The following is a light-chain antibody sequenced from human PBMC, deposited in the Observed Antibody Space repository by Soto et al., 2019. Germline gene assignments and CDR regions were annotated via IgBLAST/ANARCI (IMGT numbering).Light chain of an antibody. V-gene: IGLV2-14*03. CDR1: SSDGGGYNY. CDR2: DVS. CDR3: TSYSGTTTLGV. J-gene: IGLJ1*01. Sequence: QSALTQPASVSGSPGQSITISCTGSSSDGGGYNYVSWYQQHPGTAPKLIIYDVSDRPSGVSNRFSGSKSGNTASLTISGLQAEDEADYYCTSYSGTTTLGVFGTGTKLTVL.